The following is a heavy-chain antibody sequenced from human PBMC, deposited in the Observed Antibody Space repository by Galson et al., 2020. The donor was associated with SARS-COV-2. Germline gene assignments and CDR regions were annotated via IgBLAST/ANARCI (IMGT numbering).Heavy chain of an antibody. CDR1: RDSVSNNSAA. J-gene: IGHJ3*02. V-gene: IGHV6-1*01. Sequence: SQTLSLTCAISRDSVSNNSAAWNWIRQPPSRGLEWLGRTYYRSQWSTDYAVSVKSRITINPDTSKYQFSLQLNSVTPEDTAIYYCAGRVAGAGSLQIWGQGTMVIVSS. CDR2: TYYRSQWST. CDR3: AGRVAGAGSLQI. D-gene: IGHD6-13*01.